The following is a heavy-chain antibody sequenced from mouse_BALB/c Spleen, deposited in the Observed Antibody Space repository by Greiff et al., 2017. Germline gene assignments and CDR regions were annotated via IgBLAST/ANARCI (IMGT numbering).Heavy chain of an antibody. D-gene: IGHD2-14*01. CDR1: GFNIKDTY. CDR3: ASVRKGRDY. J-gene: IGHJ2*01. CDR2: IDPANGNT. V-gene: IGHV14-3*02. Sequence: EVHLVESGAELVKPGASVKLSCTASGFNIKDTYMHWVKQRPEQGLEWIGRIDPANGNTKYDPKFQGKATITADTSSNTAYLQLSSLTSEDTAVYYCASVRKGRDYWGQGTTLTVSS.